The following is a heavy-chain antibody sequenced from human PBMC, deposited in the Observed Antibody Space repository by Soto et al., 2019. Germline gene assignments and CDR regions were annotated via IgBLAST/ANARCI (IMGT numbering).Heavy chain of an antibody. J-gene: IGHJ4*02. CDR1: GFTFSNYG. CDR2: IWYDGSNK. D-gene: IGHD4-17*01. V-gene: IGHV3-33*01. Sequence: QVQLVESGGGVVQPGRSLRLSCAASGFTFSNYGMHWVRQAPGKGLEWVAAIWYDGSNKYYADSVKGRFTISRDNSKNPLYLQMDSLRAEDTAVYHCAAGNDYGEDYWGQGTLVTVSS. CDR3: AAGNDYGEDY.